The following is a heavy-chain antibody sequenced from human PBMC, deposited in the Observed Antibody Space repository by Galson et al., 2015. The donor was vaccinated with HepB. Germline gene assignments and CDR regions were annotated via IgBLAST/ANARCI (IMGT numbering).Heavy chain of an antibody. CDR2: IYPGDSDT. Sequence: QSGAEVKKPGESLKISCKGSGYSFTSYWIGWVRQMPGKGLEWMGIIYPGDSDTRYSPSFQGQVTISADKSISTAYLQWSSLKASDTAMYYCARPPIAAAGQRGFDYWGQGTLVTVSS. CDR3: ARPPIAAAGQRGFDY. D-gene: IGHD6-13*01. J-gene: IGHJ4*02. CDR1: GYSFTSYW. V-gene: IGHV5-51*01.